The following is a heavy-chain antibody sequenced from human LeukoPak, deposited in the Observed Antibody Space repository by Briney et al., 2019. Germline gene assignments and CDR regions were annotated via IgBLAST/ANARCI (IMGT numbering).Heavy chain of an antibody. V-gene: IGHV4-39*01. D-gene: IGHD3-10*01. CDR3: ARQKAVGVNWFDP. CDR2: IYDSGST. J-gene: IGHJ5*02. Sequence: SERLSLTCTVSGGSITSSSYYWGWIRQPPGKGLEWIRSIYDSGSTYYNPSLKSRVTISVDTSKNQFSLKLSSVTAADTAVYYCARQKAVGVNWFDPWGQRTLVTVSS. CDR1: GGSITSSSYY.